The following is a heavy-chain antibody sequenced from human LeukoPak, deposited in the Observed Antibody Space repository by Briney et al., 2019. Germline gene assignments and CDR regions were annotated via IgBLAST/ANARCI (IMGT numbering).Heavy chain of an antibody. V-gene: IGHV3-30*01. D-gene: IGHD3-3*01. CDR2: ISYDGTNT. J-gene: IGHJ4*02. CDR3: AGSFGVFRNYYFDY. CDR1: RFTFSRYD. Sequence: GGSLRLSCAASRFTFSRYDMHWVRQAPGKGLEWVAVISYDGTNTYYADSVKGRFTISRDNSKNTLYLQMNSLRPEDTAVCYCAGSFGVFRNYYFDYWGQGTLVTVSS.